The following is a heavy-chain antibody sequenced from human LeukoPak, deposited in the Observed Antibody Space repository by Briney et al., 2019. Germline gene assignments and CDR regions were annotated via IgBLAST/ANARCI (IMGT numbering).Heavy chain of an antibody. CDR1: GGSINSYY. Sequence: SETLSLTCTVSGGSINSYYWSWIRQPPGKGLEWTGYIYYSGSTDYNPSLQSRVTMSVDTSKNQFSLKLSSVTAADTAVYYCARRSSSSWYLGGFDFWGQGTLVTVSS. CDR2: IYYSGST. V-gene: IGHV4-59*08. D-gene: IGHD6-13*01. CDR3: ARRSSSSWYLGGFDF. J-gene: IGHJ4*02.